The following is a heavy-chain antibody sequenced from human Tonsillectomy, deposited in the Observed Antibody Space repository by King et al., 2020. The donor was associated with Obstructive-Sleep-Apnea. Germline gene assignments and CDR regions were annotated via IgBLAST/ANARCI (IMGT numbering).Heavy chain of an antibody. J-gene: IGHJ6*02. V-gene: IGHV5-51*01. CDR1: GYSFTSYW. D-gene: IGHD3-10*01. CDR2: IYPGDSDT. Sequence: QLVQSGAEVKKPGESLKISCQGSGYSFTSYWITWVRQMPGKGLEWMGIIYPGDSDTRYSPSFKGQVTISADKSISTAYLQWSSLKASDTAMYYCARQDFYYGSGSYYLYYYYGMDVWGQGTTVTVSS. CDR3: ARQDFYYGSGSYYLYYYYGMDV.